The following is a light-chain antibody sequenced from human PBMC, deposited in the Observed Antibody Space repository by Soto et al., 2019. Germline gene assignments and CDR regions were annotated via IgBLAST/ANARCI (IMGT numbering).Light chain of an antibody. Sequence: DIQMTQSPSSLSASVGDSVTITCRASQNINIYLSWSQQKPGKAPNLLIYTASNLQSGVPSRFSGSGSGTDFTLTISSLQPEDFATYYCQQTYTTPVTFGQGTK. CDR3: QQTYTTPVT. CDR2: TAS. J-gene: IGKJ1*01. V-gene: IGKV1-39*01. CDR1: QNINIY.